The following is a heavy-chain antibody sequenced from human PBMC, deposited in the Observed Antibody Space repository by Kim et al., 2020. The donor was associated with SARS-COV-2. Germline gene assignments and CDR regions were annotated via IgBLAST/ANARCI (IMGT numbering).Heavy chain of an antibody. J-gene: IGHJ4*02. V-gene: IGHV4-59*01. CDR3: ARVRDCWSGKGPFDY. D-gene: IGHD3-3*01. Sequence: SLKSRVTISVDTSKNQFSLKLSSVTAADTAVYYCARVRDCWSGKGPFDYWGQGTLVTVSS.